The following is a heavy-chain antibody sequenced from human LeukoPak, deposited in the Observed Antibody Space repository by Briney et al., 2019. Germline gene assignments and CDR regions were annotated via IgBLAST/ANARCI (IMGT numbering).Heavy chain of an antibody. CDR1: SDPISSFC. J-gene: IGHJ4*02. D-gene: IGHD6-19*01. CDR2: AYDSGST. CDR3: ARRLSDY. Sequence: SETLSLTCTASSDPISSFCWSWVRQPPGKGLEWIGYAYDSGSTNYNPSLKSRLTISVDTPKNQFSLKLNSVTAADTAVYYCARRLSDYWGQGTLVTVSS. V-gene: IGHV4-59*01.